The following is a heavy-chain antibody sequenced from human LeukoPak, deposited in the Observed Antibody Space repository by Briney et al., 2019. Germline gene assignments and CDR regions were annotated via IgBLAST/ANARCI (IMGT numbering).Heavy chain of an antibody. CDR2: IYQSGST. CDR1: GYSVRNGYN. V-gene: IGHV4-38-2*02. J-gene: IGHJ6*03. Sequence: SETLSLTCTVSGYSVRNGYNWGWIRLSPGKGLEWLGSIYQSGSTYDNPSLKSRVTLSIDTSKNQFSLKLSSVTAADTAVYYCARGMTTVVTSTLYYYYYYMDVWGKGTTVTVSS. D-gene: IGHD4-23*01. CDR3: ARGMTTVVTSTLYYYYYYMDV.